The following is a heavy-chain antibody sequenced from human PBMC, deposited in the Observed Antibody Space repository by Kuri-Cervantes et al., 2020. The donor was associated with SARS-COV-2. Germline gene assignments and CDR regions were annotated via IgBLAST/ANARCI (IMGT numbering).Heavy chain of an antibody. Sequence: SETLSLTCTVSGGSISSYYWSWIRQPAGKGLEWIGRIYTSGSTYYNPSLKSRVTISVDRSKNQFSLKLSSVTAADTAVYYCARDLGLTTGELEWYYWGQGTLVTVSS. J-gene: IGHJ4*02. CDR2: IYTSGST. CDR1: GGSISSYY. V-gene: IGHV4-4*07. CDR3: ARDLGLTTGELEWYY. D-gene: IGHD3-3*01.